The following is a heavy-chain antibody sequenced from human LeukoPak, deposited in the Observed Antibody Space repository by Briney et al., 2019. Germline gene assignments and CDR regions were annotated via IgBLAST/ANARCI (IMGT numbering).Heavy chain of an antibody. J-gene: IGHJ4*02. Sequence: SETLSLTCTVSGGSISSNNCYWGWIRQPPGKGLEWIGTISYSGSTWYNPSLKSRVTMSVDTSKNQFSLKLSSVTAADTAMYYCAGSGRGGLKPGVDYWGQGTLVTVSS. CDR1: GGSISSNNCY. CDR2: ISYSGST. D-gene: IGHD6-25*01. CDR3: AGSGRGGLKPGVDY. V-gene: IGHV4-39*01.